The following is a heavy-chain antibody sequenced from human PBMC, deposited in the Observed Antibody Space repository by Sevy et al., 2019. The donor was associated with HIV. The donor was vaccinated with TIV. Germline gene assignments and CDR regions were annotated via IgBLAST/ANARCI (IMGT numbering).Heavy chain of an antibody. Sequence: GGSLRLSCTDSGLTFSNYWMHWVRQAPGKGLEWVASIKKDGSQKDYVDSVKGRFIISRDNAKSSVYLQMNSLRDEDAAVYYSIGGTYWGQGTLVTVSS. V-gene: IGHV3-7*03. CDR3: IGGTY. CDR1: GLTFSNYW. J-gene: IGHJ4*02. CDR2: IKKDGSQK. D-gene: IGHD2-15*01.